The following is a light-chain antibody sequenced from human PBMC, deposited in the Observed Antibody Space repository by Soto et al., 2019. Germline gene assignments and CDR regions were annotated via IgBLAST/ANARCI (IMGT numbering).Light chain of an antibody. V-gene: IGKV1-39*01. CDR2: AAS. J-gene: IGKJ2*01. CDR3: QQSYSTPRT. Sequence: DIQMTQSPSSLSASAGDRVTITCRASQSIISYLNWYQQKPGKAPKLLIYAASSLQSGVPSRFSGSGSGTDFTLTISSLQPEDFATYYCQQSYSTPRTFGQGTKLEIK. CDR1: QSIISY.